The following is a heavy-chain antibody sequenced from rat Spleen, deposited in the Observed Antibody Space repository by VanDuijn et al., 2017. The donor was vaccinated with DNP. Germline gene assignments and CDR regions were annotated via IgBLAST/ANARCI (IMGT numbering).Heavy chain of an antibody. CDR3: ARGGLYYFDY. J-gene: IGHJ2*01. V-gene: IGHV5S13*01. Sequence: EVQLVESGGGLVQPGRSLQLSCAASGFTFSNYGMAWVRQAPKKGLEWVATISTSGGTTYYRDSVQGRFTISRDSAKSTLYLQMNSLRSEDTATYYCARGGLYYFDYWGQGAMVTVSS. CDR2: ISTSGGTT. CDR1: GFTFSNYG.